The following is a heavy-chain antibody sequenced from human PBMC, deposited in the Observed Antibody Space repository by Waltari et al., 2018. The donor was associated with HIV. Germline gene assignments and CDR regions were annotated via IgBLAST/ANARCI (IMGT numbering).Heavy chain of an antibody. J-gene: IGHJ4*02. CDR2: IYSGGST. V-gene: IGHV3-66*02. D-gene: IGHD5-12*01. CDR3: ARGSGYPRVYFDY. CDR1: GFTVSSNY. Sequence: EVQLVESGGGLVQPGGSLRLSCAASGFTVSSNYMSWVRQAPGKGLEGVSVIYSGGSTYYADSVKGRFTISRDNSKNTLYLQMNSLRAEDTAVYYCARGSGYPRVYFDYWGQGTLVTVSS.